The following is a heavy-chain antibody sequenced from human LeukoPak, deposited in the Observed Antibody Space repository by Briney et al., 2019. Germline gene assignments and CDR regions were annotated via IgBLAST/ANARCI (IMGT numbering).Heavy chain of an antibody. D-gene: IGHD5-24*01. CDR3: SRDSYGYQPEFGFAV. Sequence: GGSLRLSCTAAGFTFGDYAISWFRQAPGEGLQWVGFIAGKTHTGTTEYAASVKGRFSISRDDSKSVAYLEMNSLNTEDTAVYYCSRDSYGYQPEFGFAVWGPGTTVTVSS. CDR1: GFTFGDYA. CDR2: IAGKTHTGTT. J-gene: IGHJ6*02. V-gene: IGHV3-49*03.